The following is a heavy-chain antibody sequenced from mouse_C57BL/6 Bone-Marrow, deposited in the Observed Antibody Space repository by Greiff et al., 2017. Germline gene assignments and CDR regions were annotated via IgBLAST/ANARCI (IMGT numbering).Heavy chain of an antibody. D-gene: IGHD2-4*01. CDR1: GFTFTDYY. V-gene: IGHV7-3*01. J-gene: IGHJ2*01. CDR3: ARYIDEYEVFYFDY. CDR2: IRNKANGYTT. Sequence: EVQLQESGGGLVQPGGSLSLSCAASGFTFTDYYMSWVRQPPGTALEWLGFIRNKANGYTTEYSASVKGRFTISRDNSQSILYLQMNALRAEDSATYYCARYIDEYEVFYFDYWGQGTTLTVSS.